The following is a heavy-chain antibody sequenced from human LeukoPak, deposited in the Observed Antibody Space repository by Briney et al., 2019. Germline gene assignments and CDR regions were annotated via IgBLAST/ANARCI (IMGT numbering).Heavy chain of an antibody. J-gene: IGHJ5*02. CDR3: ARRDCSSTSCFVTYLFDP. CDR2: INKSGST. Sequence: SETLSLTCAVYGGSFSDYYWSWIRQPPGNGLEWIGEINKSGSTNYNPSLKSRVTIFVDTSKNQFSLKLNSVTAADTAVYCCARRDCSSTSCFVTYLFDPWSERTLLTVPS. V-gene: IGHV4-34*01. CDR1: GGSFSDYY. D-gene: IGHD2-2*01.